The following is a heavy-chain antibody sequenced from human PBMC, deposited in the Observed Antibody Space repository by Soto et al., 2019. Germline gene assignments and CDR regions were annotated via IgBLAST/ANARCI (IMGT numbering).Heavy chain of an antibody. CDR1: GFTFRSFT. D-gene: IGHD6-13*01. Sequence: SGGSLRLSCAASGFTFRSFTMNWVRQAPGKGLEWVSTISSNSAYIYYTDALRGRFTISRDNAKNSLHLQMNSLRAEDTAVYYCTRDASRDSSARGWFDPWGPGTLVTVSS. J-gene: IGHJ5*02. CDR3: TRDASRDSSARGWFDP. V-gene: IGHV3-21*01. CDR2: ISSNSAYI.